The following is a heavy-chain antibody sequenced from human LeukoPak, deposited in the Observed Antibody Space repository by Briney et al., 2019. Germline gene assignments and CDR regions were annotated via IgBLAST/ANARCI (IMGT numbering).Heavy chain of an antibody. CDR3: ARGKLYYYGSVDY. Sequence: PSETLSLTCAVYGGSFSGYYWSWIRQPPGKGLEWIGEINHSGSTNYNPSLKSRVTISVDTSKNQFSLKLSSVTAADTAVYYCARGKLYYYGSVDYWGQGTLVTVSS. CDR1: GGSFSGYY. CDR2: INHSGST. D-gene: IGHD3-10*01. V-gene: IGHV4-34*01. J-gene: IGHJ4*02.